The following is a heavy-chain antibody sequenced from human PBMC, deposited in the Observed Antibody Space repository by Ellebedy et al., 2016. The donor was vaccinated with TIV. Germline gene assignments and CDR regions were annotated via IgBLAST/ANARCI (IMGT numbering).Heavy chain of an antibody. D-gene: IGHD3-10*01. V-gene: IGHV3-21*01. CDR3: ARDLMVRGAANFDY. CDR2: ITSSSSHK. Sequence: GESLKISXAASEFTFSTYTMNWVRQAPGKGLEWVSSITSSSSHKYHADSVKGRLTISRDNSKNTLYLQMNSLRAEDTAVYYCARDLMVRGAANFDYWGQGTLVTVSS. CDR1: EFTFSTYT. J-gene: IGHJ4*02.